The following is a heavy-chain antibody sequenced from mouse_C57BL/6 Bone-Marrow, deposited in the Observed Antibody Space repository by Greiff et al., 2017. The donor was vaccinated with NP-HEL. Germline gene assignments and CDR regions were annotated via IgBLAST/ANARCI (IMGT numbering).Heavy chain of an antibody. CDR3: GGYYGSSSWYFDV. CDR1: GYTFTSYW. Sequence: QVQLKQPGAELVKPGASVKLSCKASGYTFTSYWMHWVKQRPGQGLEWIGMIHPNSGSTNYNEKFKSKATLTVDKSSSTAYMQLSSLTSEDSAVYYCGGYYGSSSWYFDVWGTGTTVTVSS. J-gene: IGHJ1*03. CDR2: IHPNSGST. D-gene: IGHD1-1*01. V-gene: IGHV1-64*01.